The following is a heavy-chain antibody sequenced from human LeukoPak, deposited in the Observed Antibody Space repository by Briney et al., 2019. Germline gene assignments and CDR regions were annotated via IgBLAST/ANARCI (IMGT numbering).Heavy chain of an antibody. CDR1: GFTFSRYA. J-gene: IGHJ6*03. D-gene: IGHD3-3*01. CDR2: ISSSGGNT. Sequence: GGSLRLSCAASGFTFSRYAMSWVRQAPGKGLEWVSGISSSGGNTYYADSVKGRFTISRDNAKNSLYLQMNSLRAEDTALYYCARGGLTIFGVVNYMDVWGKGTTVTVSS. CDR3: ARGGLTIFGVVNYMDV. V-gene: IGHV3-20*04.